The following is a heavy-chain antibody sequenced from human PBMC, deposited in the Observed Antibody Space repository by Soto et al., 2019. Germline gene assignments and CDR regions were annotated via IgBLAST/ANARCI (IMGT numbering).Heavy chain of an antibody. CDR2: IGGGGGST. Sequence: EVQLLESGGGLVQPGGSLRLSCAASGFTFSSYAMSWVRQAPGMGLEWVSTIGGGGGSTYYGDSVKGRFTISRDSSRNTLYLQMSSLRAEDTAVYYCAKGLTNWASTRGGGNAFDIWGQGTRVTVSS. J-gene: IGHJ3*02. V-gene: IGHV3-23*01. CDR1: GFTFSSYA. CDR3: AKGLTNWASTRGGGNAFDI. D-gene: IGHD2-8*01.